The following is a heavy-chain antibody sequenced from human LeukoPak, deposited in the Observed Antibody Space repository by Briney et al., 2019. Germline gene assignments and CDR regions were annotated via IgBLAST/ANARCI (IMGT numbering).Heavy chain of an antibody. D-gene: IGHD4-17*01. CDR1: GGSFSGYY. CDR2: INHSGST. CDR3: ARRASTTVTTRYYYYYYMDV. V-gene: IGHV4-34*01. J-gene: IGHJ6*03. Sequence: SETLSLTCAVYGGSFSGYYWSWIRQPPGKGLEWIGEINHSGSTNYNPSLKSRVTISVGTSKNQFSLKLSSVTAADTAVYYCARRASTTVTTRYYYYYYMDVWGKGTTVTVSS.